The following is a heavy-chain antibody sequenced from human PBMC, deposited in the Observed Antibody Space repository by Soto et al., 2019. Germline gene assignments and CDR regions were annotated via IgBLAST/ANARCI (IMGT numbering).Heavy chain of an antibody. CDR2: INHSGST. CDR3: ARDVKWDSCSGGSCYRSETFDP. V-gene: IGHV4-34*01. J-gene: IGHJ5*02. CDR1: GGSFSDFY. D-gene: IGHD2-15*01. Sequence: SETLPLTCAVYGGSFSDFYWTWIRQLPGKGLEWIGEINHSGSTNYNPSLKSRVTMSVELSKNQFSLRLSSMTATDTAVYYCARDVKWDSCSGGSCYRSETFDPWGQGTLVTVSS.